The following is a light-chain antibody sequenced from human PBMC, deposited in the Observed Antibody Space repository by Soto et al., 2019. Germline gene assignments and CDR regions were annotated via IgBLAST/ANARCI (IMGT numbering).Light chain of an antibody. Sequence: QSVLTQPPSVSGAPGQRVTISCTGSSSNTGADYDVHWYQHLPGSAPKLLICDNNIRPSGVPDRFSGSKSGTSASLAITGLQAEDEGDYYCQSYDSSLSNLVVFGGGTKVTVL. J-gene: IGLJ2*01. V-gene: IGLV1-40*01. CDR2: DNN. CDR3: QSYDSSLSNLVV. CDR1: SSNTGADYD.